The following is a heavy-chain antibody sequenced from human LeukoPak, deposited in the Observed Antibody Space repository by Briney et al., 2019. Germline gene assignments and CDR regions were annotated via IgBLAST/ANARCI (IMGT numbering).Heavy chain of an antibody. D-gene: IGHD6-19*01. CDR2: INDDATET. CDR3: SGGGGWESDF. CDR1: GFTFRSYF. J-gene: IGHJ4*02. Sequence: GGSLSLSFAASGFTFRSYFMTWVRQAPGKGLEGVANINDDATETNYIDSVKGRFTISRDNVRNSLHLQMDSLRAEDTAVYYCSGGGGWESDFWGQGTLVTVSS. V-gene: IGHV3-7*03.